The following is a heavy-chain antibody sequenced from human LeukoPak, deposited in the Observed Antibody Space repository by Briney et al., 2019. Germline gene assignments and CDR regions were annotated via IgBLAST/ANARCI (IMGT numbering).Heavy chain of an antibody. D-gene: IGHD6-19*01. J-gene: IGHJ2*01. CDR3: ASRAVAGTRLYWYFDL. CDR2: IIPIFGTA. Sequence: SVKVSCKASGGTFSSYAISWVRQAPGQGLEWMGGIIPIFGTANYAQKFQGRVTITADRSTSTAYMELSSLRSEDTAVYYCASRAVAGTRLYWYFDLWGRGTLVTVSS. V-gene: IGHV1-69*06. CDR1: GGTFSSYA.